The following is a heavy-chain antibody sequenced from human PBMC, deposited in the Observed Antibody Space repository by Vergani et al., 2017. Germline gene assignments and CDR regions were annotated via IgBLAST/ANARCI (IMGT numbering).Heavy chain of an antibody. CDR3: ARVRYYCSGDCQPGEYYYYMDV. V-gene: IGHV3-7*01. D-gene: IGHD2-21*01. Sequence: EGEVGEDGGKLVQPGGSLRLSCATSGFPFSFYWMSWFRQAPGKGLEWVANVKQDGSDKYYVDSVKGRFTISRDNAKNILYLEMKGLRAEDTALYYCARVRYYCSGDCQPGEYYYYMDVWGKGTTVTVSS. J-gene: IGHJ6*03. CDR1: GFPFSFYW. CDR2: VKQDGSDK.